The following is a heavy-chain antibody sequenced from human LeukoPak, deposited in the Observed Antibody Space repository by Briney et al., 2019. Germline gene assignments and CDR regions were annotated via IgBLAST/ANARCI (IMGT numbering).Heavy chain of an antibody. CDR2: ISSSSSYI. D-gene: IGHD3-10*01. CDR1: GFTFSSYS. Sequence: GGSLRLSCAASGFTFSSYSMNWVRQAPGKGLEWVSSISSSSSYIYYADSVKGRFTISRDNAKNSLYLQMNSLRAEDTAVYYCARLFITMVRGVIDDAFDIWGQGTMVTVSS. V-gene: IGHV3-21*01. J-gene: IGHJ3*02. CDR3: ARLFITMVRGVIDDAFDI.